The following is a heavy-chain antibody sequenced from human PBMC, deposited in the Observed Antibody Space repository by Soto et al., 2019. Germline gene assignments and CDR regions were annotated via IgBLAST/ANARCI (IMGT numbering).Heavy chain of an antibody. CDR3: ARSCGTGTTKGHFDY. Sequence: QVQLVQSGAEVKKPGASVKVSCKASGYTFTSYYMHWVRQAPGQGLEWMGIINPSGGSTSYAQKFQGRVTMTRDTSTITVYMGLCSLRFEDTAVYYCARSCGTGTTKGHFDYCVHGTLVTVSS. D-gene: IGHD1-1*01. CDR2: INPSGGST. V-gene: IGHV1-46*03. CDR1: GYTFTSYY. J-gene: IGHJ4*01.